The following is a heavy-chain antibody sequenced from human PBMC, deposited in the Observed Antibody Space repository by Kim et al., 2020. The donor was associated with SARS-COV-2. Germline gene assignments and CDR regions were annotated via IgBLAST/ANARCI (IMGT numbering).Heavy chain of an antibody. CDR1: GYSFTSYW. V-gene: IGHV5-51*01. CDR3: ARRSIAEEDNSFDP. D-gene: IGHD6-13*01. CDR2: IYPGDSDT. Sequence: GESLKISCKGSGYSFTSYWIGWVRRMPGKGLEWMGIIYPGDSDTRYSPSFQGQVTISDDKSISTAYLQWSSLKASDTAMYYCARRSIAEEDNSFDPWGQGTLVTVSS. J-gene: IGHJ5*02.